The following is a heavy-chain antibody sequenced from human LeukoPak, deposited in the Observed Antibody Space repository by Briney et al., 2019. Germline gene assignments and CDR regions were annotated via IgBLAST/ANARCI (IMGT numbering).Heavy chain of an antibody. J-gene: IGHJ4*02. V-gene: IGHV3-48*01. CDR3: ASGGYSRY. CDR1: GFTFSSYA. Sequence: GGSLRLSCAASGFTFSSYAMSWVRQAPGKGLEWVSYISSSSSTIYYADSVKGRFTISRDNAKNSLYLQMNSLRAEDTAVYYCASGGYSRYWGQGTLVTVSS. D-gene: IGHD6-13*01. CDR2: ISSSSSTI.